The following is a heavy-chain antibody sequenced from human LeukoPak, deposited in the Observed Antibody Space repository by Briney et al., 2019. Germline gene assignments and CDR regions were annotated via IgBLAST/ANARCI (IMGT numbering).Heavy chain of an antibody. CDR3: ARELSDTGLDY. CDR1: GFTFSSYS. Sequence: GGSLRLSCAASGFTFSSYSMNWVRQAPGKGLEWVSSISSSSSYIYYADSVKGRFAISRDNAKNSLYLQMNSLRAEDTAVYYCARELSDTGLDYWGQGTLVTVSS. J-gene: IGHJ4*02. V-gene: IGHV3-21*01. CDR2: ISSSSSYI. D-gene: IGHD1-1*01.